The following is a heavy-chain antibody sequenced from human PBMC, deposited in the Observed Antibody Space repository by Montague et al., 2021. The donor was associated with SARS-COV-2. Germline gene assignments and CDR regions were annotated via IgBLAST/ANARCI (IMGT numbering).Heavy chain of an antibody. CDR1: GFTFSSYG. V-gene: IGHV3-33*01. J-gene: IGHJ6*02. CDR3: ARDSSSGSDWYYYYGMDV. CDR2: IWYDGSKN. D-gene: IGHD6-13*01. Sequence: SLRLSGAASGFTFSSYGMHWVRQAPGKGLEWVAIIWYDGSKNYYADSVKGRFTISRDNSKNTLYLQMNTLRAEDTAVYYCARDSSSGSDWYYYYGMDVWGQGTTVTVSS.